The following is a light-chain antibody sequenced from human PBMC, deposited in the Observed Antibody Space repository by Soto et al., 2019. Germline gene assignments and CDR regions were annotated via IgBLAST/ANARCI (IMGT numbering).Light chain of an antibody. CDR2: KAS. Sequence: DIQMTQSPSTLSASVGDRVTITCRASQSISSWLAWYQQKPGKAPKLLIYKASSLESGVPSRFSGSESGTEFALTISSLQPDDFATYCCQQHLSFPFTFGPGTKVDVK. CDR3: QQHLSFPFT. J-gene: IGKJ3*01. CDR1: QSISSW. V-gene: IGKV1-5*03.